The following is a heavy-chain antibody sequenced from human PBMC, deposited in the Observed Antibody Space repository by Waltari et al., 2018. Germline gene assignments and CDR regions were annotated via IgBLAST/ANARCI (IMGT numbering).Heavy chain of an antibody. CDR2: ISGSGTGT. D-gene: IGHD3-16*01. Sequence: EVQLLESGGGLVQPGGSLRLSCAASGFPFSTYSMSWVRQVPGKGLEWVSSISGSGTGTYYADSVKGRFTISSDNSKNTLSLQMNSLRAEDTALYYCATFKGDYWGQGTLVTVSS. CDR1: GFPFSTYS. J-gene: IGHJ4*02. CDR3: ATFKGDY. V-gene: IGHV3-23*01.